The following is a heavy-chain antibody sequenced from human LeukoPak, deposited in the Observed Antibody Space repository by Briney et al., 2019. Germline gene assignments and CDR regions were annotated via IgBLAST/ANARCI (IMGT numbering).Heavy chain of an antibody. J-gene: IGHJ4*02. Sequence: ASVKVSCKASGYTFTSYDINWVRQATGQGLEWMGWMNPNSGNTGYAQKFQGRVTMTRNTSISTAYMELSSLRSEDTAVYYCARAFRNRVSPNYWGQGTLVTASS. V-gene: IGHV1-8*01. CDR2: MNPNSGNT. CDR3: ARAFRNRVSPNY. D-gene: IGHD6-13*01. CDR1: GYTFTSYD.